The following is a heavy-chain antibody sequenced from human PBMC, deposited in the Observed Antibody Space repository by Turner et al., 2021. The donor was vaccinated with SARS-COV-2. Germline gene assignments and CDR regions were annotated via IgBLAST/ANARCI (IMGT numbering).Heavy chain of an antibody. CDR2: MSGSGGST. V-gene: IGHV3-23*01. Sequence: EVQLLESGGGLVQPGGSLRLSCAASGFTFSSYAMSWVRQAPGKGLEWVSGMSGSGGSTYYADSVKGRFTISRDNSKNTLYLQMNSLRAEDTAVYYCAKAWRIVVLIHFDYWGQGTLVTVSS. J-gene: IGHJ4*02. CDR1: GFTFSSYA. D-gene: IGHD3-22*01. CDR3: AKAWRIVVLIHFDY.